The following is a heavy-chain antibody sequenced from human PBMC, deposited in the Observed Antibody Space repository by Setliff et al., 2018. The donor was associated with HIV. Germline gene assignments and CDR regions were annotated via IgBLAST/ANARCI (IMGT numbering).Heavy chain of an antibody. D-gene: IGHD3-22*01. CDR2: IKQDGSEK. CDR1: GFTFSSYW. J-gene: IGHJ4*01. Sequence: PGGSLRLSCAASGFTFSSYWMSWVRQAPGKGLEWVANIKQDGSEKYYVDSVKGRFTISRDNAKNSLYLQMNSLRAEDTAVYYCARVYDSSGYSLSIPGYWGQGTLVTVPQ. CDR3: ARVYDSSGYSLSIPGY. V-gene: IGHV3-7*01.